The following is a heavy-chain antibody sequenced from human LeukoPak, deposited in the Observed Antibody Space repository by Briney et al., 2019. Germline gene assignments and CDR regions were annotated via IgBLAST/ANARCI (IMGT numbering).Heavy chain of an antibody. J-gene: IGHJ5*02. CDR1: GGSISSYY. CDR3: ARGEVVVVVAAEGWFDP. CDR2: IYYSGST. D-gene: IGHD2-15*01. Sequence: SETLSLTCTVSGGSISSYYWSWIRQPPGKGLEWIGYIYYSGSTNYNPSLKSRVTISVDTSKNQFSLKLSSATAADTAVYYCARGEVVVVVAAEGWFDPWGQGTLVTVSS. V-gene: IGHV4-59*01.